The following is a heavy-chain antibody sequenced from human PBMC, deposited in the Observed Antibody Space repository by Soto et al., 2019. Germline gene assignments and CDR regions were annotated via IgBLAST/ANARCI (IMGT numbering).Heavy chain of an antibody. CDR3: ARSAGYSYGYVGYYGMDV. D-gene: IGHD5-18*01. Sequence: SVKVSCKASGGTFSSYAISWVRQAPGQGLEWMGGIIPIFGTANYAQKFQGRVTITADESTSTAYMELSSLRSEDTAVYYCARSAGYSYGYVGYYGMDVWGQGTTVTVSS. V-gene: IGHV1-69*13. J-gene: IGHJ6*02. CDR2: IIPIFGTA. CDR1: GGTFSSYA.